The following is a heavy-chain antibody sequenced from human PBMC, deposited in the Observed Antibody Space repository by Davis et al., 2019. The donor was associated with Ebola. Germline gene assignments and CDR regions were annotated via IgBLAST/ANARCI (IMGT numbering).Heavy chain of an antibody. CDR3: ARDLSWNDGGGGMDV. CDR1: GGSISSYY. J-gene: IGHJ6*02. CDR2: INHSGST. Sequence: SETLSLTCTVSGGSISSYYWSWIRQPPGKGLEWIGEINHSGSTNYNPSLKSRVTISVDTSKNQFSLKLSSVTAADTAVYYCARDLSWNDGGGGMDVWGQGTTVTVSS. D-gene: IGHD1-1*01. V-gene: IGHV4-34*01.